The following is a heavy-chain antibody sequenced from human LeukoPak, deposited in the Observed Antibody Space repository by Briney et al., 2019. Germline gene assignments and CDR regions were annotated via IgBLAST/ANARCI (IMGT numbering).Heavy chain of an antibody. CDR2: IYYSGST. D-gene: IGHD6-6*01. V-gene: IGHV4-39*01. J-gene: IGHJ4*02. Sequence: KPSETLSLTCTVSGGSIISSSYYWGWIRQPPGKGLEWIGSIYYSGSTYYNPSLKSRVTISVDTSKNQFSLKLSSVTAADTAVYYCARYTYSSSSFDYWGQGTLVTVSS. CDR1: GGSIISSSYY. CDR3: ARYTYSSSSFDY.